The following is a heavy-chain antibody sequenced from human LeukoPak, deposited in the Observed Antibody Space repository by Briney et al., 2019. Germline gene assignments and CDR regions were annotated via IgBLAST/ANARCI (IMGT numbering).Heavy chain of an antibody. CDR3: AKIRYGGDIYGRLDY. V-gene: IGHV3-23*01. CDR2: IGGSGDNT. D-gene: IGHD5-18*01. J-gene: IGHJ4*02. CDR1: GFIFSSHA. Sequence: GGSLRLSCAASGFIFSSHAMSWVRQAPGKGLEWVSTIGGSGDNTDYADSVKGRFTISRDNSKNTLYLQMNSLRAEDTAVYHCAKIRYGGDIYGRLDYWGQGTLVTVSS.